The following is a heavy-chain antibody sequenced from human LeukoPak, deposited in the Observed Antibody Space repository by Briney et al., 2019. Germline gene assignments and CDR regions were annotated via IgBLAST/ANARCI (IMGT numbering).Heavy chain of an antibody. CDR3: IKDRGGMIRDFDY. Sequence: GGSLRLSCAASGFTFSSYWMHWVRQAPGKGLEYVSATSHNGDTTYYTDSVKGRFTISGDDSKNTLFLQTSSMRAEDTAVYYCIKDRGGMIRDFDYWGQGTLVTVSS. J-gene: IGHJ4*02. V-gene: IGHV3-64D*09. CDR2: TSHNGDTT. CDR1: GFTFSSYW. D-gene: IGHD3-22*01.